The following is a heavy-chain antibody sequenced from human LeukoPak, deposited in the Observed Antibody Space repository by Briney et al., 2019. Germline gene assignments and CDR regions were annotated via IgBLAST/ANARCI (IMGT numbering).Heavy chain of an antibody. Sequence: GGSLRLSCAASGFTFSSYAMSWVRQAPGKGLEWVSAISGSGGSTYYADSVKGRFTISRDNSKNTLYLQMNSLRAEDTAVYYCAKDCLLHYDILTGQLDYWGQGTLVTVSS. CDR1: GFTFSSYA. CDR2: ISGSGGST. V-gene: IGHV3-23*01. J-gene: IGHJ4*02. D-gene: IGHD3-9*01. CDR3: AKDCLLHYDILTGQLDY.